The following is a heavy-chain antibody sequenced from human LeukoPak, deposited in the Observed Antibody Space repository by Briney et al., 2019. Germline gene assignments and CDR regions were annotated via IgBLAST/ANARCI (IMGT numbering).Heavy chain of an antibody. Sequence: SETLSLTCAVYGGSFSGYYWSWIRQPPGKGLEWIGEINHSGSTNYNPSLKSRVTISVDTSKNQFSLKLSSVTAADTAVYYCARGPYYYDSSGLDAFDIWGQGTMVTVSS. CDR1: GGSFSGYY. V-gene: IGHV4-34*01. CDR3: ARGPYYYDSSGLDAFDI. CDR2: INHSGST. D-gene: IGHD3-22*01. J-gene: IGHJ3*02.